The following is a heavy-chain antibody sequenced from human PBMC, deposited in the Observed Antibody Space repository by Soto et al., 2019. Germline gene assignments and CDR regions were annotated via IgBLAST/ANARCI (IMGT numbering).Heavy chain of an antibody. V-gene: IGHV3-30-3*01. CDR1: GFTFSSYS. CDR2: ISYDGGNR. D-gene: IGHD4-17*01. Sequence: VQLVESGGGLVQPGGSLRLSCAASGFTFSSYSMSWVRQAPGKGLEWVALISYDGGNRYSADSVKGRFTVSRDNSKNTFYLQMNSLRAEDTAVYYCARDARTTVTTRGVWYFDLWGRGTLVTVSS. J-gene: IGHJ2*01. CDR3: ARDARTTVTTRGVWYFDL.